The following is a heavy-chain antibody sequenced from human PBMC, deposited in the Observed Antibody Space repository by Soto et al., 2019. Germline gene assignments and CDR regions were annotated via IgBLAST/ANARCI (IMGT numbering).Heavy chain of an antibody. J-gene: IGHJ6*02. D-gene: IGHD1-1*01. Sequence: QVQLVQSGAEVKKPGSSVKVSCKASGGTFSSYAISWVRQAPGQGLEWMGGIIPIFGTANYAQKFQGRVKITSDESASNGHMELRRLRSEDRAVYYCAREVTVQRERMYGFLWTARERYHLYYYGMDVWGQGTTVTVSS. CDR2: IIPIFGTA. CDR3: AREVTVQRERMYGFLWTARERYHLYYYGMDV. V-gene: IGHV1-69*05. CDR1: GGTFSSYA.